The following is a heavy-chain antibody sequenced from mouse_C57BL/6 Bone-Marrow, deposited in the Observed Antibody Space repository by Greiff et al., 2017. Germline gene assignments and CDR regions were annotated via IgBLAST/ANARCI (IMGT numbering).Heavy chain of an antibody. Sequence: QVQLQQPGAELVKPGDSVKLSCKASGYTFTSYWMHWVKQRPGRGLEWIGRLDPNSGGTKYNEKFKSKATLTVDKPSSTAYRQLSSLTSEDSAVYDCARYSTTMVTTGYFDYGGQGTTLTVSS. V-gene: IGHV1-72*01. CDR3: ARYSTTMVTTGYFDY. CDR1: GYTFTSYW. D-gene: IGHD2-2*01. J-gene: IGHJ2*01. CDR2: LDPNSGGT.